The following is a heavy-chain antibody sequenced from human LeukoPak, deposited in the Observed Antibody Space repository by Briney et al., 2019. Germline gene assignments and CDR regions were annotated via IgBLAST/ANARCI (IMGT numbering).Heavy chain of an antibody. CDR2: ISGSGGST. V-gene: IGHV3-23*01. CDR1: GFTFSSYA. D-gene: IGHD3-10*01. CDR3: ARGNYGSWFDY. J-gene: IGHJ4*02. Sequence: GGSLRLSCAASGFTFSSYAMTWVRQAPGKGLEWVSGISGSGGSTYYADSVKGRFTISRDNAKNTLYLQMNSLRAEDTAVYYCARGNYGSWFDYWGQGTLVTVSS.